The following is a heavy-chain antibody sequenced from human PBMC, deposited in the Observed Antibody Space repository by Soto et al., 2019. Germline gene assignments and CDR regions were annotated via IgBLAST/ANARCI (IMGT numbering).Heavy chain of an antibody. J-gene: IGHJ6*03. D-gene: IGHD6-6*01. Sequence: GGSLRLSCAASGITPRGYALDWVRQAPGKGLEYVSGISSNGVGTYYANSVQGRFTISRDNSKNTVYLQMGSLRPEDMAVYYCARRARPDFYYMDVWGKGTTVTVSS. CDR3: ARRARPDFYYMDV. CDR1: GITPRGYA. V-gene: IGHV3-64*01. CDR2: ISSNGVGT.